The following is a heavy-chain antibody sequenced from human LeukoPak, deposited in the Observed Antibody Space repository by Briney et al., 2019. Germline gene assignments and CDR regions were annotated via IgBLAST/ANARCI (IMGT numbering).Heavy chain of an antibody. J-gene: IGHJ4*02. D-gene: IGHD5-18*01. Sequence: SETLSLTCTVSGGSISSSSYYRGWLRQPPGKGLEWIGSIYYSGSTYYNPSLKSRVTISVDTSKNHFSLKLSSVTAADTAVYYCARLDPDTAMFSYWGQGTLVTVSS. CDR2: IYYSGST. V-gene: IGHV4-39*02. CDR3: ARLDPDTAMFSY. CDR1: GGSISSSSYY.